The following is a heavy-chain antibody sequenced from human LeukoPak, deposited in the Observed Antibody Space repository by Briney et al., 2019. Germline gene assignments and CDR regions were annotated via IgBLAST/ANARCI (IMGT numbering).Heavy chain of an antibody. CDR3: AKWGFTYGPGYFDY. V-gene: IGHV3-23*01. CDR2: ITGSGAYT. J-gene: IGHJ4*02. D-gene: IGHD3-10*01. Sequence: GGSLRLSCAASGFTFTSSTMSWVRQPPGTALDWVSSITGSGAYTYYADFVKGQFTTSRDNSKETLSLQMARLRAEDMALYYCAKWGFTYGPGYFDYWGQGILVTVSS. CDR1: GFTFTSST.